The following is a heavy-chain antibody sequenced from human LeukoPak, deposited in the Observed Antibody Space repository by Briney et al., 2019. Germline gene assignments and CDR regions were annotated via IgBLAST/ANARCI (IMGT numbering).Heavy chain of an antibody. J-gene: IGHJ4*02. CDR3: ARERGSEPSFDY. D-gene: IGHD1-14*01. V-gene: IGHV1-2*04. Sequence: GASVKVSCKASGYIFTNYGISWVRQAPGQGLEWMGWINPNSGGTNYAQKFQGWVTMTRDTSISTACMELSRLRSDDTAVYYCARERGSEPSFDYWGQGTLVTVSS. CDR2: INPNSGGT. CDR1: GYIFTNYG.